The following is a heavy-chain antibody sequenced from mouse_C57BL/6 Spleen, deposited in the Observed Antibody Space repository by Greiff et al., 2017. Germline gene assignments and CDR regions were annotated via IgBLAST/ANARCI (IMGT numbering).Heavy chain of an antibody. V-gene: IGHV1-81*01. CDR3: ARFVYDYDVFYFDY. Sequence: VQLVESGAELARPGASVKLSCKASGYTFTSYGISWVKQRTGQGLEWIGEIYPRSGNTYYNEKFKGKATLTADKSSSTAYMELRSLTSEDSAVYFCARFVYDYDVFYFDYWGQGTTLTVSS. CDR1: GYTFTSYG. CDR2: IYPRSGNT. J-gene: IGHJ2*01. D-gene: IGHD2-4*01.